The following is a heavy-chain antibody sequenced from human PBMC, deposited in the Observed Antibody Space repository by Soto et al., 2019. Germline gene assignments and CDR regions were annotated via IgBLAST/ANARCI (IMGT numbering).Heavy chain of an antibody. CDR1: SGSISSGDYY. J-gene: IGHJ5*02. D-gene: IGHD3-3*01. V-gene: IGHV4-30-4*01. CDR2: IYHSVST. Sequence: SETLSLTCTVSSGSISSGDYYWNWIRQPPGKGLEWIGYIYHSVSTYYNPSLKSRFTISVDTSKNQSSLRLSSVTAADTAVYYCARVTGLRFLEWSFSWGQGTLVTVSS. CDR3: ARVTGLRFLEWSFS.